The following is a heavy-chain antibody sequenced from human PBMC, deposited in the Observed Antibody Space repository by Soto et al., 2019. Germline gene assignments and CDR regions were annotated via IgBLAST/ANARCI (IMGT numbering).Heavy chain of an antibody. CDR1: GFTFNMHG. Sequence: QVQLVESGGGVVQPGRSLRLSCAASGFTFNMHGMHWVRQAPGKGLEWVAVISTDGSYKYHVDSVKGRFTISRDNSNNTLYLQMNSLKTEDTAIYYCAKDQRIVGSTRGYIDYWGQGTLVNVSS. CDR3: AKDQRIVGSTRGYIDY. J-gene: IGHJ4*02. V-gene: IGHV3-30*18. D-gene: IGHD1-26*01. CDR2: ISTDGSYK.